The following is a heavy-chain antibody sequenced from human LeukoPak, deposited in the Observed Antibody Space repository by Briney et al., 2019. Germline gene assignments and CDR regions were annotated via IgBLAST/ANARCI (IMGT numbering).Heavy chain of an antibody. CDR3: ARRYCTSNNCYRALDF. V-gene: IGHV5-51*01. D-gene: IGHD2-2*01. CDR1: GYSFTNDW. Sequence: GESLKISCKAFGYSFTNDWVGWVRQMPGKGLEWMGIIYPGDSDTRYSPSFQGQVTISADKSISTAYLQWSSLKASDTAMYYCARRYCTSNNCYRALDFWGQGTLVTVSS. CDR2: IYPGDSDT. J-gene: IGHJ4*02.